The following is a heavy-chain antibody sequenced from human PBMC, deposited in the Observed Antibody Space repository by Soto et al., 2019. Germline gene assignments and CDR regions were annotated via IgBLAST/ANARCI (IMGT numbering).Heavy chain of an antibody. Sequence: EVRLSESGGDLVQPWGSLSLSCVASGFVFSNYGMSWVRQAPGKGLEWVSHIGGESGATYHPDSVKSRFTISRDRSKHTLYLQMNSLSAEDTAVYYCTAVQKLGYDYSDYRWFVPWGQGTLVTVSS. V-gene: IGHV3-23*01. CDR1: GFVFSNYG. J-gene: IGHJ5*02. D-gene: IGHD4-17*01. CDR3: TAVQKLGYDYSDYRWFVP. CDR2: IGGESGAT.